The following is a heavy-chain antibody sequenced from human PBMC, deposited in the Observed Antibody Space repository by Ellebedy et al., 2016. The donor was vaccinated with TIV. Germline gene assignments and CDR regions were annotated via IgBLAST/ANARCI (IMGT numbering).Heavy chain of an antibody. V-gene: IGHV3-74*01. CDR1: GFTFSSYW. J-gene: IGHJ4*02. D-gene: IGHD3-10*01. CDR2: ADSDDTNT. CDR3: ARGGNYVTGSYGY. Sequence: GGSLRLXCVAPGFTFSSYWMHWVRQAPGEGLVWVSRADSDDTNTDYADSVKGRFTISRDNAKNTVYLQMNSLRVEDTAVYYCARGGNYVTGSYGYWGQGALGAVSS.